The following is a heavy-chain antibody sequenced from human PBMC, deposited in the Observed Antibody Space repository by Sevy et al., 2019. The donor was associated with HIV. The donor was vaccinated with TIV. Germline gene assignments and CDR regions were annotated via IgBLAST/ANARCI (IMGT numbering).Heavy chain of an antibody. CDR1: GFTVSSNY. CDR2: IYSGGST. J-gene: IGHJ6*02. Sequence: GGSLRLSCAASGFTVSSNYMSWVRQAPGKGLEWVSVIYSGGSTYYADSVKGRFTISRDNSKNTLYLQMNSLRAEDTAVYYCAGALGYCSGGSCYEGLSGMDVWGQGTTVTVSS. V-gene: IGHV3-53*01. D-gene: IGHD2-15*01. CDR3: AGALGYCSGGSCYEGLSGMDV.